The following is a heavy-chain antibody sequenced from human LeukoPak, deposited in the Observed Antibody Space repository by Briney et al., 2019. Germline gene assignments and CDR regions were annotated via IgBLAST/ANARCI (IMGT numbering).Heavy chain of an antibody. J-gene: IGHJ4*02. CDR3: ARARGDVPGY. CDR1: GGSFSGYY. D-gene: IGHD3-10*01. CDR2: INHSGST. V-gene: IGHV4-34*01. Sequence: KTSETLSLTCAVYGGSFSGYYWSWIRQPPGKGLEWIGEINHSGSTNYNPSLKSRVTISVDTSKNQFSLKLSSVTAADTAVYYCARARGDVPGYWGQGTLVTVSS.